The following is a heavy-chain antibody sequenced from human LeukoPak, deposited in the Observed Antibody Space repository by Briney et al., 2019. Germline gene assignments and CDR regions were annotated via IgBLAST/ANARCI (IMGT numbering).Heavy chain of an antibody. D-gene: IGHD6-19*01. CDR2: IYYNGNT. V-gene: IGHV4-59*01. Sequence: SETPSLTCSVSDGSINSYYWNWIRRPPGKGLEWIGYIYYNGNTNYSPSLKSRVTMSVDTSKNLFSLKVSSVTAADTAVYYCATALSVAGSFYFDYWGQGTLVTVSS. CDR3: ATALSVAGSFYFDY. CDR1: DGSINSYY. J-gene: IGHJ4*02.